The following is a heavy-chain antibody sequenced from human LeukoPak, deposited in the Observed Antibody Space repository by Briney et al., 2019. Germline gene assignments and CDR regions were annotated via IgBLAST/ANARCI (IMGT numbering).Heavy chain of an antibody. J-gene: IGHJ4*02. CDR2: IYYSGST. D-gene: IGHD5-12*01. CDR3: ARAGGRDFHFDS. CDR1: GGSITNSSW. V-gene: IGHV4-4*02. Sequence: SGTLSLTCAVSGGSITNSSWWTWVRQSPGKGLEWVGEIYYSGSTNYNPSLKSRVTMSVDKSKNQFSLKLSSVTAADTAFYFCARAGGRDFHFDSWGQGTLVTVSS.